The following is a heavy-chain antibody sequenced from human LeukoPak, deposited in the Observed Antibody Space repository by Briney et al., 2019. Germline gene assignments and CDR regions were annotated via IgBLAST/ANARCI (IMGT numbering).Heavy chain of an antibody. V-gene: IGHV4-39*01. CDR3: ARHVHNREFDY. CDR2: ISYSGST. Sequence: SETLSLTCTVSGGSISSGDYYWSWIRQPPGKGLEWIGTISYSGSTYYNPSLKSRVTISVDTSKNQFSLKLSSVTAADTAVYYCARHVHNREFDYWGQGTLVTVSS. J-gene: IGHJ4*02. D-gene: IGHD1-14*01. CDR1: GGSISSGDYY.